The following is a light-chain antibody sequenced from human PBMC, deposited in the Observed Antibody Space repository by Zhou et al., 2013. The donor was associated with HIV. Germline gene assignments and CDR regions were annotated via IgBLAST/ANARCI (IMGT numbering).Light chain of an antibody. Sequence: DIQMTQSPSSLSASVGDRVSITCRASQGIASSLVWYQQKPGTPPKLLVYAASRLESGVPSRFSGSGSGTDYTLTISSLQSEDFATYYCQQLNSYPHTFGQGTKLEIK. CDR2: AAS. CDR3: QQLNSYPHT. V-gene: IGKV1-NL1*01. J-gene: IGKJ2*01. CDR1: QGIASS.